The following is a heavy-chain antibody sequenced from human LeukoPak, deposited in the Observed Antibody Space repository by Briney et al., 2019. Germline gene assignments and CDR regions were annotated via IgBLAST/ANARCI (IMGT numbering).Heavy chain of an antibody. Sequence: GGSLRLSCAASGFTFSNYAMNWVRQAPGKELEWVSTIIGSSGSTFYADSVKGRFTISKGTSKNTLYLHMSSLRADDTAVYYCAKGGYDYVEVAYFDYWGQGTLVTVSS. V-gene: IGHV3-23*01. D-gene: IGHD5-12*01. CDR2: IIGSSGST. CDR3: AKGGYDYVEVAYFDY. J-gene: IGHJ4*02. CDR1: GFTFSNYA.